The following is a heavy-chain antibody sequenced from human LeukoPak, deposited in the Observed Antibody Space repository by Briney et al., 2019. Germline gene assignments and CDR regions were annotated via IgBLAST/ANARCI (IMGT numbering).Heavy chain of an antibody. D-gene: IGHD4-11*01. CDR2: IYWNDDE. J-gene: IGHJ4*02. Sequence: SGPTLVKPTQTLTLTCTFSGFSLSTSGVGVGWIRQPPGKALEWLAFIYWNDDEPYSPSLKSRLTITEDTSKNQVVLTMTNMYPVDTATYFCAHTTTVVLGFDYWGQGTLVTVSS. V-gene: IGHV2-5*01. CDR3: AHTTTVVLGFDY. CDR1: GFSLSTSGVG.